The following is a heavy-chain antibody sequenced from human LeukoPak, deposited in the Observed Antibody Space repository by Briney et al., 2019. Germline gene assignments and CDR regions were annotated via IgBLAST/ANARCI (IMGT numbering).Heavy chain of an antibody. CDR2: INPNDGDT. J-gene: IGHJ4*02. CDR3: ARADFLYCSSSTCLFDY. CDR1: GYTFTDYY. D-gene: IGHD2-2*01. V-gene: IGHV1-2*02. Sequence: GASAKVSCKASGYTFTDYYMHWVRQAPGQGFEWMGWINPNDGDTNYQGRVTMTRDTSISTAHMEVSRLRSDDTAVYYCARADFLYCSSSTCLFDYWGQGTLVTVSS.